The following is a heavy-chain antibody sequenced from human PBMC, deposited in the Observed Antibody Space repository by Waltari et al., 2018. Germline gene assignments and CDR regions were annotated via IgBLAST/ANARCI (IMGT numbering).Heavy chain of an antibody. V-gene: IGHV4-59*08. CDR2: IYYSGST. J-gene: IGHJ5*02. CDR3: AKVVVAFNQKLVHP. CDR1: GGSISSYY. D-gene: IGHD2-15*01. Sequence: QVQLQESGPGLVKPSETLSLTCTVSGGSISSYYWSWIRQPPGKGLEWIGYIYYSGSTNYHPPPKSPGPLSVDNAKNPVSLKLSSVAGADTGVYYRAKVVVAFNQKLVHPWGQGTLGNVS.